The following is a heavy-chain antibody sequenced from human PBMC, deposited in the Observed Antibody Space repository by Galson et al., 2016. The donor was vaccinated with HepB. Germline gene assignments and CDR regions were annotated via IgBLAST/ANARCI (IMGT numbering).Heavy chain of an antibody. Sequence: SLRLSCAASGFIFNTYAMHWVRQVPGKGLEWAAVISYDGSIKYYTDSVKGRFSISRDNSNDTLYLQMNSLRTEDTAVYYCTRDTGGYYGLGSYYRNWGQGTLVTVSS. CDR2: ISYDGSIK. J-gene: IGHJ4*02. V-gene: IGHV3-30-3*01. D-gene: IGHD3-10*01. CDR1: GFIFNTYA. CDR3: TRDTGGYYGLGSYYRN.